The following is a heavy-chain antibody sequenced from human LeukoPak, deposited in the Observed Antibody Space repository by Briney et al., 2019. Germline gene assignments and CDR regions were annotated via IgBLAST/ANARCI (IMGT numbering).Heavy chain of an antibody. D-gene: IGHD3-9*01. Sequence: GGSLRLSCAASGFTFSSYAMSWVRQAPGKGLEWVSAISGSGGSTYYADSVRGRFTISRDNSKNTLYLQMNSLRAEDTAVYYCAKDYDILTGVDYWGQGTLVTVSS. CDR1: GFTFSSYA. CDR2: ISGSGGST. V-gene: IGHV3-23*01. J-gene: IGHJ4*02. CDR3: AKDYDILTGVDY.